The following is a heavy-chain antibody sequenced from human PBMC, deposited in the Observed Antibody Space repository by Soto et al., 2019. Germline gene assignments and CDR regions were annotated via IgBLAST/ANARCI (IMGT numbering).Heavy chain of an antibody. V-gene: IGHV3-9*01. CDR1: GFSFDGFA. CDR2: ISSTSHYI. D-gene: IGHD5-12*01. CDR3: TKDTGGYPSYSHY. J-gene: IGHJ4*02. Sequence: GGSLRLSCAASGFSFDGFAMHWVRQAPGKGLEWVSSISSTSHYIDYADSVKGRFTISRDNAENSLYLQMTSLRVEDTALYYCTKDTGGYPSYSHYWGRGTLVTVSS.